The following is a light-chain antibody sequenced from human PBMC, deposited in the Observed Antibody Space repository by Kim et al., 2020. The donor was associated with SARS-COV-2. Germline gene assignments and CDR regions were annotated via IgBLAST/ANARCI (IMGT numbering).Light chain of an antibody. J-gene: IGKJ1*01. Sequence: EIVLTQSPGTLSLSPGERATLSCRASQTLSRNQLAWYQQKPGQAPRLLIYGASSRATGIPDRFSGRGSGTDFSLTINRLEPEDCAVYYCQQYGNSRTFGQGTKVDIK. V-gene: IGKV3-20*01. CDR1: QTLSRNQ. CDR2: GAS. CDR3: QQYGNSRT.